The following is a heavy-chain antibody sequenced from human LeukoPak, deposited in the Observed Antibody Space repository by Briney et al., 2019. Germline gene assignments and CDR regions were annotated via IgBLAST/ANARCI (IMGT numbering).Heavy chain of an antibody. Sequence: PSETLSLTCTVSGGSISSSSYYWGWIRQPPGKGLEWIGSIYYSGSTYYNPSLKSRVTISVDTSKNQFSLKLSSVTAADTAVYYCARLPSYYYYYMDVWGKGATVTVSS. V-gene: IGHV4-39*01. J-gene: IGHJ6*03. CDR2: IYYSGST. CDR1: GGSISSSSYY. CDR3: ARLPSYYYYYMDV.